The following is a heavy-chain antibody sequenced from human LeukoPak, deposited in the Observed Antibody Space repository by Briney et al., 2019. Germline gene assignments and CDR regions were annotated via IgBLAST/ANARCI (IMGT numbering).Heavy chain of an antibody. CDR3: AKGPAAIYYYYYYMDV. V-gene: IGHV3-9*01. Sequence: GRSLRLSCAASGFTFDDYAMHWVRQAPGKGLKWVSGISWNSGSIGYADSVKGRFTISRDNAKNSLYLQMNSLRAEDTALYYCAKGPAAIYYYYYYMDVWGKGTTVTVSS. D-gene: IGHD2-2*01. CDR2: ISWNSGSI. J-gene: IGHJ6*03. CDR1: GFTFDDYA.